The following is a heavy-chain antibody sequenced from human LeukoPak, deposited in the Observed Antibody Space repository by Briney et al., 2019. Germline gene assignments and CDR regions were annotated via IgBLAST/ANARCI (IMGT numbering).Heavy chain of an antibody. J-gene: IGHJ4*02. Sequence: GGSLRLSCAASGFTVSSNYISWVRQAPGKGLEWVSLIDSGGNTYYADSVKGRFTISRDNSKNTLYLQMNSLRAEDTAVYYCAGGESDCSSTNCYTGGNFWGQGTLVTVSS. D-gene: IGHD2-2*02. CDR3: AGGESDCSSTNCYTGGNF. V-gene: IGHV3-53*01. CDR2: IDSGGNT. CDR1: GFTVSSNY.